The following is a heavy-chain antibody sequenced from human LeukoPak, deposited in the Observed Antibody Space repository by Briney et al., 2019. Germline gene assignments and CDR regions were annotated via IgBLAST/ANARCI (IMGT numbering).Heavy chain of an antibody. CDR2: ISGSGGST. V-gene: IGHV3-23*01. CDR1: GFTFSSYA. Sequence: GGSLRLSCAASGFTFSSYAMSWVRQAPGKGLEWGSAISGSGGSTYYTDSVKGRFTISRDNSKNTLWLQMNSLRAEDTAVYYCAKDGFLLWRGAFDIWGQGTMVTVSS. D-gene: IGHD2-21*01. CDR3: AKDGFLLWRGAFDI. J-gene: IGHJ3*02.